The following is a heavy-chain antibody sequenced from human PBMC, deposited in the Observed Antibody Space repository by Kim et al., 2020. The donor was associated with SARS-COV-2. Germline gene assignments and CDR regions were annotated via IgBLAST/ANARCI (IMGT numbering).Heavy chain of an antibody. CDR1: GGSLSEYY. V-gene: IGHV4-34*01. CDR3: AGPRDLYWYFDL. CDR2: INHSGST. Sequence: SETLSLTCAVYGGSLSEYYWSWIRQPPGKGLEWIGEINHSGSTNYNPSLKSRVTMSVDTSKNQFSLELTSVTAADTAVYYCAGPRDLYWYFDLWGRGTLVTVSS. J-gene: IGHJ2*01.